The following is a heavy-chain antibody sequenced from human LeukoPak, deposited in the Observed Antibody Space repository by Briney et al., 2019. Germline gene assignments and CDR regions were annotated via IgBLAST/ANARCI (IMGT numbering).Heavy chain of an antibody. CDR2: IYYSGSA. D-gene: IGHD6-13*01. Sequence: SETLYLTCTVSGSSISSYYWSRIRQPPGKGLEWIGYIYYSGSANHNPSLKSRVTISVDTSKNQFSLKLSSVTAADTAVYYCARVTATTGIRYFHYWGQGTLVTVSS. V-gene: IGHV4-59*01. J-gene: IGHJ4*02. CDR1: GSSISSYY. CDR3: ARVTATTGIRYFHY.